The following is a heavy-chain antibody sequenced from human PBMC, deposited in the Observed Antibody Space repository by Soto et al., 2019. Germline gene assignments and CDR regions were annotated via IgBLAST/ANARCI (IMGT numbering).Heavy chain of an antibody. CDR2: IYNDGTYS. Sequence: GGSLRLSCAASGFIFEMYWMHWVRQSPGKGLVWISRIYNDGTYSDYADSVRGRFTISRDNVNDTLYLQMNNLRAEDSGLYYCTRGDRTISTGTGAYWGQGNPVTVSS. CDR3: TRGDRTISTGTGAY. D-gene: IGHD3-10*01. V-gene: IGHV3-74*01. J-gene: IGHJ4*02. CDR1: GFIFEMYW.